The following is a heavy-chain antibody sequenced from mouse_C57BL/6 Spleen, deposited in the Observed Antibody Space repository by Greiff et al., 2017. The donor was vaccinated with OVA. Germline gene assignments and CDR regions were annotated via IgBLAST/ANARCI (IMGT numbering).Heavy chain of an antibody. Sequence: EVKLMESGPELVKPGASVKISCKASGYSFTDYNMNWVKQSNGKSLEWIGVINPNYGTTSYNQKFKGKATLTVDQSSSTAYMQLNSLTSEDSAVYYCARSGGYYGSSYFDYWGQGTTLTVSS. V-gene: IGHV1-39*01. CDR1: GYSFTDYN. J-gene: IGHJ2*01. CDR2: INPNYGTT. D-gene: IGHD1-1*01. CDR3: ARSGGYYGSSYFDY.